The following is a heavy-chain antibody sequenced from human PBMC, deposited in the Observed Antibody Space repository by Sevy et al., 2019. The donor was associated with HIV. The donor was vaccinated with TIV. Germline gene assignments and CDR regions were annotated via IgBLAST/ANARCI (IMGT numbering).Heavy chain of an antibody. CDR3: ARSMVRGNTPHLDTFHY. Sequence: SETLSLTCTVSGGSIRSGTYYWNWIRQPDGKRLEWIGRIYTTGSTDYNPSLKSRVTISVDTSKNQFSLTLSSVTAADTAVYYCARSMVRGNTPHLDTFHYWGQRTLVTVSS. D-gene: IGHD3-10*01. CDR2: IYTTGST. V-gene: IGHV4-61*02. J-gene: IGHJ4*02. CDR1: GGSIRSGTYY.